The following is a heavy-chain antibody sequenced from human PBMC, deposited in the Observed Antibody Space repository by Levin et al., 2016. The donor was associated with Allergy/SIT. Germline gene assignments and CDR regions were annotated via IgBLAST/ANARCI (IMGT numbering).Heavy chain of an antibody. V-gene: IGHV4-39*01. J-gene: IGHJ4*02. Sequence: GSLRLSCTVSGGSISSSSYYWGWIRQPPGKGLEWIGSIYYSGSTYYNPSLKSRVTISVDTSKNQFSLKLSSVTAADTAVYYCASLGYCSGGSCYPCYWGQGTLVTVSS. CDR3: ASLGYCSGGSCYPCY. CDR1: GGSISSSSYY. CDR2: IYYSGST. D-gene: IGHD2-15*01.